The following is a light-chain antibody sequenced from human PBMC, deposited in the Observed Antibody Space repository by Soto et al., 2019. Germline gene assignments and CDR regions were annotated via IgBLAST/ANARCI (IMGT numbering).Light chain of an antibody. CDR1: QDISNY. Sequence: DIQMTQSPSSLSASVGDRVTITCQASQDISNYLNWYQQKPGKAPKLLIYDASNLETGVPSRFSGSGSGTDFTFTISSLQPEDIATYYCQQAKSFPWTFDQGTKVEIK. CDR2: DAS. CDR3: QQAKSFPWT. J-gene: IGKJ1*01. V-gene: IGKV1-33*01.